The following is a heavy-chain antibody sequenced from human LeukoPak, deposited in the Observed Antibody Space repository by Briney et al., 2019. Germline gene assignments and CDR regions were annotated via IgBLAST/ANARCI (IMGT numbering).Heavy chain of an antibody. Sequence: GGSLRLSCAASGFTFSISWMHWVRQAPGKGLEWVSAISGSGGSTYYADSVKGRFTISRDNSKNTLYLQMNSLRAEDTAVYYCAKDPPTIWSYAFDIWGQGTMVTVSS. CDR3: AKDPPTIWSYAFDI. CDR2: ISGSGGST. D-gene: IGHD3-9*01. V-gene: IGHV3-23*01. J-gene: IGHJ3*02. CDR1: GFTFSISW.